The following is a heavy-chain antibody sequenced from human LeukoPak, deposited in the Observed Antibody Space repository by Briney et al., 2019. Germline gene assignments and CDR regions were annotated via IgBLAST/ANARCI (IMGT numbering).Heavy chain of an antibody. D-gene: IGHD4-23*01. Sequence: GGSLRVSCVASGYFTNHWMSWIRQARGKGLEWVANIKEDGSEKYYVDSVKGRFTISRDNARNSLYLQMNSLRAEDTAVYYCEGGGKYWGQGTLVTVSS. CDR3: EGGGKY. J-gene: IGHJ4*02. CDR1: GYFTNHW. V-gene: IGHV3-7*01. CDR2: IKEDGSEK.